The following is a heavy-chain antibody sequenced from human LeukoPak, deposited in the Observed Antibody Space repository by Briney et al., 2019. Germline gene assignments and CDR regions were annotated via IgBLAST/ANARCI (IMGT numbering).Heavy chain of an antibody. D-gene: IGHD3-10*01. CDR2: IIPIFGTA. CDR3: ARGWASGSYRKSGFDY. CDR1: GGTFSSYA. Sequence: SVKVSCKASGGTFSSYAISWVRQAPGQGLEWMGGIIPIFGTANYAQKFQGRVTITTDESTSTAYMELSSLRSEDTAVYYCARGWASGSYRKSGFDYWGQGTLVTVSS. V-gene: IGHV1-69*05. J-gene: IGHJ4*02.